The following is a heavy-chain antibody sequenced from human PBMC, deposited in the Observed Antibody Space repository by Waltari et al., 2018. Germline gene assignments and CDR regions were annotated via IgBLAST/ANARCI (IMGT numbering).Heavy chain of an antibody. V-gene: IGHV3-53*01. Sequence: VLLVESGGGWMLPGGSLRLSCAAAGFTGRRDDMSWVCEASGQGLGKVVVCGRVIYSGGSKYDADSVNGRFTICRDNSKNTLYLKMNSMSDDDTAVYYCGRDGVDGNYFDYWGQGTLVTVSS. CDR2: IYSGGSK. CDR1: GFTGRRDD. CDR3: GRDGVDGNYFDY. J-gene: IGHJ4*02. D-gene: IGHD2-8*01.